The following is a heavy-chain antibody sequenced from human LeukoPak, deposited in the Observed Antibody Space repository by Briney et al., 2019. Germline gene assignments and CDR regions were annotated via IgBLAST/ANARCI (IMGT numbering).Heavy chain of an antibody. CDR1: GGAIRGYY. Sequence: PSETLSLTCTVPGGAIRGYYWSWIRQPPVNGLERIGDINYTASTNHNPSLKSRVTISVDTSKNQFSLKLSSVTAADTAVYYCARALGGYDYSFDYWSQGTLVTVSS. J-gene: IGHJ4*02. V-gene: IGHV4-59*01. CDR2: INYTAST. D-gene: IGHD3-22*01. CDR3: ARALGGYDYSFDY.